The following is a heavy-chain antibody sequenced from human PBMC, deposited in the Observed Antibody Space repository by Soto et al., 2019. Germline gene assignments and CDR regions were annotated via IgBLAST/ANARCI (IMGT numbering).Heavy chain of an antibody. CDR3: AKDVILWTNYYYYGMDV. V-gene: IGHV3-30*18. Sequence: GGSLRLSCAASGFTFSNYGMHWVRQAPGKGLEWVAVISYDGSNKYYADSVEGRFTVSRDNSKNTLYLQMNSLRTEDTAVYYCAKDVILWTNYYYYGMDVWGQGTTVTVSS. J-gene: IGHJ6*02. D-gene: IGHD2-8*01. CDR1: GFTFSNYG. CDR2: ISYDGSNK.